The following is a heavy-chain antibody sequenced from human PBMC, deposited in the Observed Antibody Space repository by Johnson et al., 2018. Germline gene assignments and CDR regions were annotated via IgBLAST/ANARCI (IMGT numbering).Heavy chain of an antibody. D-gene: IGHD6-6*01. CDR3: ARAMDSSSLQSTSYYSYMDV. CDR1: GFTFDDYA. V-gene: IGHV3-9*01. Sequence: VQLVESGGGLVQPGRSLRLSCAASGFTFDDYAMHWVRQAPGKGLEWVSGISWNSGSIGYADSVKGRFTISRDNAKNSLYLQMNSLRAEDTAVYYCARAMDSSSLQSTSYYSYMDVWGKGTTVTVSS. J-gene: IGHJ6*03. CDR2: ISWNSGSI.